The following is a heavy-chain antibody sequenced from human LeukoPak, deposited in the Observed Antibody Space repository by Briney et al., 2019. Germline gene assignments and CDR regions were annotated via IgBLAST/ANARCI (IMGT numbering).Heavy chain of an antibody. CDR1: GASMSDYY. CDR2: ISYSGNT. J-gene: IGHJ4*02. Sequence: SETLSLACSVSGASMSDYYWGWIRQPPGKGLECIGSISYSGNTQYNPSLKGRVTISLDRSKNQISLEVNSVTAADTAVYYCARLERGFDFWGQGTLVTVSS. V-gene: IGHV4-59*01. CDR3: ARLERGFDF.